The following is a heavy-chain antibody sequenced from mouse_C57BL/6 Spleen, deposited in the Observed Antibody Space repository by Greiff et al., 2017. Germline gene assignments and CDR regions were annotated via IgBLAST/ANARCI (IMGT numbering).Heavy chain of an antibody. Sequence: EVQRVESGAELVKPGASVKLSCTASGFNIKDYYMHWVKQRTEQGLEWIGRIDPEDGETKYAPKFQGKATITADTSSNTAYLQLSSLTSEDTAVYYCARSDYYGPGDYAMDYWGQGTSVTVSS. CDR1: GFNIKDYY. J-gene: IGHJ4*01. D-gene: IGHD1-1*01. V-gene: IGHV14-2*01. CDR3: ARSDYYGPGDYAMDY. CDR2: IDPEDGET.